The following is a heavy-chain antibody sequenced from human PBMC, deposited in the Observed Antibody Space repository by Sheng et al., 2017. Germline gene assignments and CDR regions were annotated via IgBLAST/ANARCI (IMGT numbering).Heavy chain of an antibody. D-gene: IGHD3-16*01. CDR1: RHVQESC. CDR3: ARESGSRGNYGYYFDN. J-gene: IGHJ4*02. V-gene: IGHV1-69*04. CDR2: IIPLVAIA. Sequence: QVQLVQSGAEVKKPGSSVGGLLQGFWRHVQESCHQLGATRPLDKGLRGWGGIIPLVAIANYAQKFQDRVTISXDKSMSIVYMELSSLRSEDTAVYFCARESGSRGNYGYYFDNWGQGTLVTVSS.